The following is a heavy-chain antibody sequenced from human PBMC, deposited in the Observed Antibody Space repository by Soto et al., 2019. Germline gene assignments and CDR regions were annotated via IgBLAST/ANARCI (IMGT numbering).Heavy chain of an antibody. CDR3: XXKGPEDWPLDY. CDR1: GFSLSTSGVG. Sequence: QITLKESGPTLVRPTQTLTLTCAFSGFSLSTSGVGVGWIRQPPGKALEWLAVIYWDDSKHYSPSLRTRLTITKATSKXQXVLTXXNMDXXDXXXXYXXXKGPEDWPLDYWGQGTLVTVSS. D-gene: IGHD3-9*01. J-gene: IGHJ4*02. V-gene: IGHV2-5*02. CDR2: IYWDDSK.